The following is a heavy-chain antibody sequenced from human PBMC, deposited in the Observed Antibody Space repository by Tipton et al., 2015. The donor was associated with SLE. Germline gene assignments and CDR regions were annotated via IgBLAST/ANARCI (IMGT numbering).Heavy chain of an antibody. CDR1: GFTFSSSW. J-gene: IGHJ5*02. D-gene: IGHD6-13*01. CDR2: INSDGSST. Sequence: GSLRLSCAASGFTFSSSWMHWVRQAPGKGPVWVSRINSDGSSTAYADSVKGRFTISRDNAKNTLYLQMNSLRAEDTAVYYCATKIAGPGVFDPWGQGTLVTVSS. V-gene: IGHV3-74*01. CDR3: ATKIAGPGVFDP.